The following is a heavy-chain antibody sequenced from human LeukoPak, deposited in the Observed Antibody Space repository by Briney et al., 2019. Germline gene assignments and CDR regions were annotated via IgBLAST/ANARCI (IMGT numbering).Heavy chain of an antibody. CDR1: AYTFTGYY. D-gene: IGHD6-19*01. CDR2: INPDSGGT. CDR3: AREGSGWYGNFDY. V-gene: IGHV1-2*02. J-gene: IGHJ4*02. Sequence: ASVKVSCKASAYTFTGYYMHWVRQAPGQGLEWMGWINPDSGGTNYAQKFQGRVTMTRDTSISTAYMEVSRLRSNDTAVYYCAREGSGWYGNFDYWGQGTLVTVSS.